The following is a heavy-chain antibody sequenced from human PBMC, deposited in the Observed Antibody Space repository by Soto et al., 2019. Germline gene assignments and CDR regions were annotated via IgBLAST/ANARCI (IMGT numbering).Heavy chain of an antibody. J-gene: IGHJ5*02. CDR3: ANKTTARHVGWFGP. CDR2: INPDNGYT. D-gene: IGHD2-21*02. V-gene: IGHV1-3*01. Sequence: QVQLVQSGTEVKKPGASVKLSCKASGYTFTNYALHWVRQAPGQRLEWMGFINPDNGYTTYSHNFQGRVTISRDTSARTAYLELSSLKSEDTAVYFCANKTTARHVGWFGPWGQGTQVTVSS. CDR1: GYTFTNYA.